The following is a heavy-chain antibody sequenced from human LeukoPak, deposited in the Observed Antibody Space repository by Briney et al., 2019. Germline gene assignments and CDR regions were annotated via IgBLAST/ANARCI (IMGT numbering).Heavy chain of an antibody. CDR1: GGTFRNSG. V-gene: IGHV1-69*04. CDR2: IIPILDIT. J-gene: IGHJ1*01. CDR3: AKIHDDSGYYYEYFQF. Sequence: ASVKVSCKASGGTFRNSGISWVRQAPGQGLEYVGRIIPILDITEYGKTSPGRVTITADTATDTFYMELSGLRSEDTAVYYCAKIHDDSGYYYEYFQFWGQGTLITVFS. D-gene: IGHD3-22*01.